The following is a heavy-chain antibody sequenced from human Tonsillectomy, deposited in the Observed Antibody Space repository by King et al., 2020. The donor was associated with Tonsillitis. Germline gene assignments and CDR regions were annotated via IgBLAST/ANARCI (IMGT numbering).Heavy chain of an antibody. CDR1: GYTFTDYY. CDR3: ARGGPGIAARASGYYCDY. CDR2: INPNSGST. V-gene: IGHV1-2*02. D-gene: IGHD6-6*01. Sequence: LQLVQSGAEVKKFGASVKVSCKASGYTFTDYYLHWVRQAPGQGLEWRGWINPNSGSTNSAQRFQGRVTMTRATSISTAYMELSRLTSDDTAVYYCARGGPGIAARASGYYCDYWGQGTLVTVSS. J-gene: IGHJ4*02.